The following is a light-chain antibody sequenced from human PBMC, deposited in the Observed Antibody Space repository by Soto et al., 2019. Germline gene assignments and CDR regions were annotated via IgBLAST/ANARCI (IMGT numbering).Light chain of an antibody. CDR2: TAS. CDR1: QSISIY. Sequence: DIQMTQSPSSLSASVGDRVTITCRASQSISIYLHWYQQKPGKAPNLLIYTASSLQSGVPSRFSGSGSGTDFTLTISSLQPEDFATYYCQQTYGTPQSFGQGTKVEIK. V-gene: IGKV1-39*01. J-gene: IGKJ1*01. CDR3: QQTYGTPQS.